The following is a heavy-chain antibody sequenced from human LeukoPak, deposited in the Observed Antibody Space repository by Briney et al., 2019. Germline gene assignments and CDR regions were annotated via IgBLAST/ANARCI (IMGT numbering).Heavy chain of an antibody. D-gene: IGHD5-18*01. V-gene: IGHV1-2*02. CDR2: INPNSGDT. CDR1: GYTFTGYY. Sequence: ASVKVSCKASGYTFTGYYMHWVRQAPGQGLEWMGWINPNSGDTNYAQEFQGRVTMTRDTSINTAYMELSRLRSDDTAVYYCARDRSPAPGRSYGRGHFDYWGQGTLVTVSS. J-gene: IGHJ4*02. CDR3: ARDRSPAPGRSYGRGHFDY.